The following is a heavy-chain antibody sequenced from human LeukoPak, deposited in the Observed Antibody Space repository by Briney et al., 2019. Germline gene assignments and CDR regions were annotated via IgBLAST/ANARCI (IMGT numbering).Heavy chain of an antibody. V-gene: IGHV4-39*01. Sequence: SETLSLTCTVAGGSISSSSYYWGWIRQPPGKGLEWIGSIYYSGSTYYNPSLKSRVTISVDTSKNQFSLKLSSVTAADTAVYYCATRIAAAGTGFDYWGQGTLVTVSS. CDR3: ATRIAAAGTGFDY. CDR2: IYYSGST. CDR1: GGSISSSSYY. D-gene: IGHD6-13*01. J-gene: IGHJ4*02.